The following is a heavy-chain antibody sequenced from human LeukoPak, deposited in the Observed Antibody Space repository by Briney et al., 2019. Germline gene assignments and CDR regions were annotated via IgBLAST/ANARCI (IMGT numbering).Heavy chain of an antibody. Sequence: KPSETLSLTCTVSGYSISSGYYWGWIRQPPGKGLEWIGSIYHSGSTYYNPSLKSRVTISVDTSKNQFSLKLSSVTAADTAVYYCAAGVATIVWGQGTLVTVSS. D-gene: IGHD5-12*01. V-gene: IGHV4-38-2*02. CDR1: GYSISSGYY. J-gene: IGHJ4*02. CDR2: IYHSGST. CDR3: AAGVATIV.